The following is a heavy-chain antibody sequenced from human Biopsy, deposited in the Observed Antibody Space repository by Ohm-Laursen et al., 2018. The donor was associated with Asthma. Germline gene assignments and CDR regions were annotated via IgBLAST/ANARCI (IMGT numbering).Heavy chain of an antibody. J-gene: IGHJ4*02. CDR3: ARWGSFGFDY. D-gene: IGHD7-27*01. CDR1: GGSISSGGYY. CDR2: IYYSGST. V-gene: IGHV4-31*03. Sequence: TLSLTCTVSGGSISSGGYYWSWIRQHPGKGLEWIGYIYYSGSTYYNPSLKSRVTISVDTSKNQFSLNLSSVTAADTAVYYCARWGSFGFDYWGQGTLVTVPP.